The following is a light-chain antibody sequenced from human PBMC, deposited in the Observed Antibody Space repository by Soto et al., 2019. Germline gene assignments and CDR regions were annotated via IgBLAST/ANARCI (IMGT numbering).Light chain of an antibody. Sequence: DIQMTQSPSSVSASVGDRVTFTCRWSQGISSGLAWYLQRPGRAPKLLIYAASTVQIGVPSRFSGSGSGTEFTLTISGLQPEDFGTYYCQQAYGFPPYAFGQGTKLEIK. CDR1: QGISSG. CDR3: QQAYGFPPYA. V-gene: IGKV1-12*01. CDR2: AAS. J-gene: IGKJ2*01.